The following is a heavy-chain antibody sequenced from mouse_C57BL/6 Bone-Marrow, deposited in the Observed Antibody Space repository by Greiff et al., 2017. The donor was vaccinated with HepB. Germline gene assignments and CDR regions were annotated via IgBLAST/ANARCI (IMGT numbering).Heavy chain of an antibody. D-gene: IGHD1-1*01. CDR1: GFTFSSYG. CDR3: ARHVNYYGSLFAY. Sequence: EVQLVESGGDLVKPGGSLKLSCAASGFTFSSYGMSWVRQTPDKRLEWVATISSGGSYTYYPDSVKGRFTISRDNAKNTLYLQMSSLKSEDTAMYYCARHVNYYGSLFAYWGQGTLVTVSA. CDR2: ISSGGSYT. V-gene: IGHV5-6*01. J-gene: IGHJ3*01.